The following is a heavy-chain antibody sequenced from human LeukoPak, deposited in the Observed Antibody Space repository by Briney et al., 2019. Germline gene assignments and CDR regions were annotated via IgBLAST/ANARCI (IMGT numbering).Heavy chain of an antibody. Sequence: APVKVSCKASGYTFTNNYLHWVRQAPGQGLEWMGMIYPRGGSTSYAQNFQGRVTVTRDTSTTTVHMELRGLRSEDTAVYYCARDQEGFDYWGQGTVVTVSS. CDR2: IYPRGGST. V-gene: IGHV1-46*01. CDR3: ARDQEGFDY. J-gene: IGHJ4*02. CDR1: GYTFTNNY.